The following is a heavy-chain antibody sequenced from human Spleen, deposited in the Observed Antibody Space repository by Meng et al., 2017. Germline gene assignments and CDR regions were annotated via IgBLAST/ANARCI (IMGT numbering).Heavy chain of an antibody. V-gene: IGHV5-51*01. D-gene: IGHD3-22*01. CDR3: AGSIVVALPDAFDI. J-gene: IGHJ3*02. CDR2: INPGDSET. CDR1: GYTFSNHW. Sequence: GESLKISCQASGYTFSNHWIGWVRRMPGKGLEWIGIINPGDSETRYSPSFQGQVTISADTSLNTAYLQWSSLKASDTAMYYCAGSIVVALPDAFDIWGQGTMVTVSS.